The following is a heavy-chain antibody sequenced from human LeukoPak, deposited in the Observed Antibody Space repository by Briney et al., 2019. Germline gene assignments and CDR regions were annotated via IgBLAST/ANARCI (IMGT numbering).Heavy chain of an antibody. Sequence: NPSETLSLTCTVSGYSISSGYYWGWIRQPPGKGLEWIGNIYHSGSTYSSPSLKSRVTISVDTSRNQFSLKLTSVTAADTAVYYCARSTSGWFWFDPWGQGTLVTVSS. D-gene: IGHD6-19*01. V-gene: IGHV4-38-2*02. CDR3: ARSTSGWFWFDP. CDR2: IYHSGST. CDR1: GYSISSGYY. J-gene: IGHJ5*02.